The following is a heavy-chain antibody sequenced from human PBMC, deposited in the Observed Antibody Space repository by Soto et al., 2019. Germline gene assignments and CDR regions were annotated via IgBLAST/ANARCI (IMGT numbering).Heavy chain of an antibody. CDR2: IGAASDT. CDR1: GFTFSNYD. V-gene: IGHV3-13*01. J-gene: IGHJ6*02. Sequence: PGGSLRLSWAASGFTFSNYDMHWVRQAPGEGLEWVSGIGAASDTYYPVSVRGRFTVSRDNAKKSLYLQMNSLRAGDTAVYYCARGVLGPGDYYYGMDVWGQGTTVTVSS. CDR3: ARGVLGPGDYYYGMDV. D-gene: IGHD7-27*01.